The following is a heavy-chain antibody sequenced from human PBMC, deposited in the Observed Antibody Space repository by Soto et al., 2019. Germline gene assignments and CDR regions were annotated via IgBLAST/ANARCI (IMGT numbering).Heavy chain of an antibody. CDR3: TRGNNGWYRYYYGLDV. CDR2: IKQDGSEK. J-gene: IGHJ6*02. V-gene: IGHV3-7*04. Sequence: EVQLVESGGGLVQPGESLRLSCAASGFTFSTFWMTWVRQAPGTGLEWVANIKQDGSEKYYVDSVKGRFTISRDNAKNSPYLQMNGLRAEDSAVYYCTRGNNGWYRYYYGLDVWGQGTTVTVSS. CDR1: GFTFSTFW. D-gene: IGHD6-19*01.